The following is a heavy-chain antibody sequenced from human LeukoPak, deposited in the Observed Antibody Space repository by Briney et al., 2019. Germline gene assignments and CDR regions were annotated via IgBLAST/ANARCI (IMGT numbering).Heavy chain of an antibody. D-gene: IGHD2-15*01. V-gene: IGHV1-69*06. Sequence: GASVKVSCKASGGTFSSYAISWVRQAPGQGLEWMGGIIPIFGTPNYAQKFQGRVTITADKSTSTAYMELSGLRSEDTAVYYCARGAGYCSGGSCYSWFDPWDQGTLVTVSS. CDR3: ARGAGYCSGGSCYSWFDP. CDR1: GGTFSSYA. CDR2: IIPIFGTP. J-gene: IGHJ5*02.